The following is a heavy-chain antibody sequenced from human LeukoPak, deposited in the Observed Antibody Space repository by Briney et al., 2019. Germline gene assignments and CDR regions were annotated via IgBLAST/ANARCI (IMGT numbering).Heavy chain of an antibody. Sequence: GGSLRLSCAASGFTFSSYGMSWVRQAPGKGLEWVSAISGSGGSTYYADSVKGRFTISRDNSKNTLYLQMNSLRAEDTAVYYCARDLRVVPSYFDYWGQGTLVTVSS. CDR3: ARDLRVVPSYFDY. J-gene: IGHJ4*02. CDR1: GFTFSSYG. D-gene: IGHD2-15*01. CDR2: ISGSGGST. V-gene: IGHV3-23*01.